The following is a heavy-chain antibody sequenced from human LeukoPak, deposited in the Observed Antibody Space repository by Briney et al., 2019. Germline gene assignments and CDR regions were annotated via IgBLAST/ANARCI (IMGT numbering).Heavy chain of an antibody. Sequence: PSETLSLTCTVSVGSVRTYYWSWIRQPPGKGLEWIGYVYYSGSTNYKSSLKSRVTISVDTSKNQYSLKLSSVTAADTAVYYCASGYDRSGKHAFDIWGQGTMVTVSS. V-gene: IGHV4-59*02. CDR2: VYYSGST. D-gene: IGHD3-22*01. CDR1: VGSVRTYY. J-gene: IGHJ3*02. CDR3: ASGYDRSGKHAFDI.